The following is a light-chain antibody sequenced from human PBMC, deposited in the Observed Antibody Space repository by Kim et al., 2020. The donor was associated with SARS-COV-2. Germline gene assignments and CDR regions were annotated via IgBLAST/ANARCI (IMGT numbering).Light chain of an antibody. CDR1: QGINNY. V-gene: IGKV1-27*01. Sequence: ASVGDRVNITCRARQGINNYLAWYQQKPGKVPKLLIYAASTLQSGVPSRFSGSGSGTDFTLTISSLQPEDVATYYCQKYYSVSRTFGQGTKVDIK. J-gene: IGKJ1*01. CDR2: AAS. CDR3: QKYYSVSRT.